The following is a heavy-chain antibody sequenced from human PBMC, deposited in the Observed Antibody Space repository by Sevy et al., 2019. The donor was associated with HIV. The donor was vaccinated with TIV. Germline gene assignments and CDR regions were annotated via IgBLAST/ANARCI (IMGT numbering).Heavy chain of an antibody. D-gene: IGHD3-10*01. J-gene: IGHJ6*02. Sequence: GGSLRLSCAASGFTFSYYTMNWVRQAPGKGLEWVSYISSGGSYISYTDSVKGRFTISRDNAKNSLYLQMNSLRPEDTAMYFCARHRDYYGSGTFDAWGQGTTVTVSS. V-gene: IGHV3-21*06. CDR3: ARHRDYYGSGTFDA. CDR2: ISSGGSYI. CDR1: GFTFSYYT.